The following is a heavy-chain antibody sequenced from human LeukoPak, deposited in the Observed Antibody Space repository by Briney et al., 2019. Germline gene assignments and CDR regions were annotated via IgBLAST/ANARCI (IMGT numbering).Heavy chain of an antibody. V-gene: IGHV3-7*01. D-gene: IGHD1-26*01. CDR3: ARGVGALTPNYYYYYYMDV. J-gene: IGHJ6*03. CDR1: GFTFSSYS. Sequence: GGSLRLSCAASGFTFSSYSMNWVRQAPGKGLEWVANIKQDGSEKYYVDSVKGRFTISRDNAKNSLYLQMSSLRAEDTAVYYCARGVGALTPNYYYYYYMDVWGKGTTVTVSS. CDR2: IKQDGSEK.